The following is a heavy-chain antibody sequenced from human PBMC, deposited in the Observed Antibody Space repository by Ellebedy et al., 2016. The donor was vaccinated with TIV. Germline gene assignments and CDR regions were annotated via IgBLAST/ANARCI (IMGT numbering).Heavy chain of an antibody. CDR1: GGSFSGYF. J-gene: IGHJ4*02. Sequence: SETLSLXXAVYGGSFSGYFWSWIRQPPGKGLEWIGEINHSGSTNYNPSLKSRLTVSVDTSKNQFSLKLSSVTAADTAVYYCARRDTYSFAYWGQGILVTVFS. V-gene: IGHV4-34*01. CDR3: ARRDTYSFAY. D-gene: IGHD5-18*01. CDR2: INHSGST.